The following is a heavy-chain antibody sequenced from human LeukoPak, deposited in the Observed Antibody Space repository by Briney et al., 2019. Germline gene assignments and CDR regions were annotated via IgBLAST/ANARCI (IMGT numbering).Heavy chain of an antibody. J-gene: IGHJ4*02. CDR1: GYSISSSNW. CDR3: ARDWPRLRWSLDY. V-gene: IGHV4-28*03. Sequence: SDTLSLTCAVSGYSISSSNWWGWIRQPPGKGLEWIGYIYYSGSIYYNPSLKSRVTMSVDTSKNQFSLKLSSVTAADTAVYYCARDWPRLRWSLDYWGQGTLVTVSS. CDR2: IYYSGSI. D-gene: IGHD4-23*01.